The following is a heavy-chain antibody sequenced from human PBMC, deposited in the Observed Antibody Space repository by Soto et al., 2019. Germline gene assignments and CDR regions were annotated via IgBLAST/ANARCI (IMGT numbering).Heavy chain of an antibody. D-gene: IGHD2-2*01. Sequence: EVQLVESGGGLVQPGGSLRLSCAASGFIFSSHEMNWVRQAPGKGLEWVSYISSSGATIYYADSVKGRFTISRDNAKNSLYLQMRSLRAEDTAVYYCANQLLNDLDDWGQGTLVTVSS. CDR2: ISSSGATI. CDR3: ANQLLNDLDD. J-gene: IGHJ4*02. V-gene: IGHV3-48*03. CDR1: GFIFSSHE.